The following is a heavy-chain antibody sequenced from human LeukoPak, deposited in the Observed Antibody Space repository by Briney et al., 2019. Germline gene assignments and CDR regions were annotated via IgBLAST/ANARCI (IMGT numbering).Heavy chain of an antibody. CDR3: ARGAGTTVFDY. J-gene: IGHJ4*02. CDR1: GGSSSDYY. CDR2: IHYSGST. D-gene: IGHD1-7*01. V-gene: IGHV4-59*12. Sequence: SQTLSLTCAVYGGSSSDYYWSWIRQPPGQGLDWIGYIHYSGSTNYNPSLKSRVSISVDMSTNQFSLKLTSVTAADTAVYYCARGAGTTVFDYWGQGTLVTVSS.